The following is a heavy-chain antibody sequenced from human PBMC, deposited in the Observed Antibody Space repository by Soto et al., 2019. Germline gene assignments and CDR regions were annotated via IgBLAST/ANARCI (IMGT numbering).Heavy chain of an antibody. V-gene: IGHV3-74*01. J-gene: IGHJ6*02. CDR1: GFTFGSYW. CDR2: ISLDGSRT. Sequence: EVQLVESGGGLVQPGGSLRLSCAAPGFTFGSYWMHWVRQAPGKGLVWVSHISLDGSRTTYADSVKGRFTISRDNAKNTLYLLMNSLRAEDTAVYYCARAPPGYSLVYRCYGMDVWGQGTTVTVSS. D-gene: IGHD2-21*01. CDR3: ARAPPGYSLVYRCYGMDV.